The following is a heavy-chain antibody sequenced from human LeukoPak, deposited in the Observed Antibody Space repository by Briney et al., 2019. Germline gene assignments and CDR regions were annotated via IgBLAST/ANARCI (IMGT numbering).Heavy chain of an antibody. V-gene: IGHV3-23*01. CDR1: GITFSSYA. CDR3: AKSPWLGPFDI. J-gene: IGHJ3*02. D-gene: IGHD6-19*01. CDR2: ISGSGSST. Sequence: PGGSLRLSCAVSGITFSSYAMSWVRQAPGKGLEWVSTISGSGSSTYYADSVKGRFTISRDNSKNTVYVQMNSLRAEDTAIYYCAKSPWLGPFDIWGQGTMVTVSS.